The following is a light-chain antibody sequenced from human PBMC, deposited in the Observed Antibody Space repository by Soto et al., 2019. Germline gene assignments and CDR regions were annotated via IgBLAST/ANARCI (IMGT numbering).Light chain of an antibody. V-gene: IGKV3D-20*02. CDR1: QSVSSSQ. CDR3: QQRSNWPIT. Sequence: PGERATLSCRASQSVSSSQLAWYQQRPGQAPRLLVYGASTRATGIADRFSGSGSGTDFTLTISSLEPEDFAVYYCQQRSNWPITFGQGTRLEIK. J-gene: IGKJ5*01. CDR2: GAS.